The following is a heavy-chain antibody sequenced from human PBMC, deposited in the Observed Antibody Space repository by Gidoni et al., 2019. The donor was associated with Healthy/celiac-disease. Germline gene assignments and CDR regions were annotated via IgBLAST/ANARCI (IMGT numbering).Heavy chain of an antibody. CDR2: ISSSSSYI. J-gene: IGHJ3*02. D-gene: IGHD3-22*01. Sequence: EVQLVESGGGLVKPGGSLRLSCAASGFTFSSYSMNWVRQAPGKGLEWVSSISSSSSYIYYADSGKGRFTIARDNAKNSLYLQMNSLRAEDTAVYYCAREPYDSSGYADAFDIWGQGTMVTVSS. CDR3: AREPYDSSGYADAFDI. V-gene: IGHV3-21*01. CDR1: GFTFSSYS.